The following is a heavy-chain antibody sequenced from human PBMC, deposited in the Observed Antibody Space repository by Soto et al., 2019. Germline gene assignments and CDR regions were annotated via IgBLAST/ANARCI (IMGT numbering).Heavy chain of an antibody. J-gene: IGHJ2*01. CDR2: IYYSGST. D-gene: IGHD6-13*01. V-gene: IGHV4-59*08. Sequence: QVQLQESGPGLVKPSETLSLTCTVSGGSISSYYWSWIRQPPGKGLEWIGYIYYSGSTNYNPSLMSRVTLSLGTSKNQFSLKLRFVTDADTAVYYCARLTPPVSSSWYPAWYFDLWGRGTLVTVSS. CDR3: ARLTPPVSSSWYPAWYFDL. CDR1: GGSISSYY.